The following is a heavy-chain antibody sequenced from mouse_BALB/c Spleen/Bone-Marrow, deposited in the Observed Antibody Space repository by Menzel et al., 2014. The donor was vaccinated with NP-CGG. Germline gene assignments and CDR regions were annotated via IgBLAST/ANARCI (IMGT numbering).Heavy chain of an antibody. CDR2: ISSGSSTI. J-gene: IGHJ3*01. D-gene: IGHD2-1*01. CDR1: GFTFSSFG. CDR3: ARGGNFAWFAY. Sequence: EVKLMESGGGLVQPGGSRKLSCAASGFTFSSFGMHWVRQAPEKGLEWVAYISSGSSTIYYADTVKGRFTISRDNPKNTLFLQMTSLRSEDTAMYYCARGGNFAWFAYWGQGTLVTV. V-gene: IGHV5-17*02.